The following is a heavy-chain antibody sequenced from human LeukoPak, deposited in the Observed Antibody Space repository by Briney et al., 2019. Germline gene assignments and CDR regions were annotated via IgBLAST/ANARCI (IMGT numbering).Heavy chain of an antibody. CDR3: ARGQADLYDILTGYLDWYFDL. J-gene: IGHJ2*01. V-gene: IGHV4-34*01. Sequence: SETLSLTCAVYGGSFSGYYWSWIRQPPGKGLEWIGEINHSGSTNYNPSLKSRVTISVDTSKNQFSLKLSSVTAADTAVYYCARGQADLYDILTGYLDWYFDLWGRGTLVTVSS. CDR1: GGSFSGYY. D-gene: IGHD3-9*01. CDR2: INHSGST.